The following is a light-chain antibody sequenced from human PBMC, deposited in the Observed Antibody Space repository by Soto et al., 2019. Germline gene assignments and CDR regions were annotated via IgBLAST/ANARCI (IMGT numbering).Light chain of an antibody. V-gene: IGLV2-14*01. J-gene: IGLJ1*01. CDR2: EVT. Sequence: QSVLTKPASVSGSPGQTITISCTITSTDIGGYNAVSWYQHHPGKAPKLIIYEVTHRPSGVSDRFSASKSGNTASLTISGLQAEDEADYYCNSFRVSHLYVFGTGTKVTVL. CDR1: STDIGGYNA. CDR3: NSFRVSHLYV.